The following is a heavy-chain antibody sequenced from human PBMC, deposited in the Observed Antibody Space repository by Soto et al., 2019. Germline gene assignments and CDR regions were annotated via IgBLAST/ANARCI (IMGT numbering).Heavy chain of an antibody. CDR1: GFTFADYT. V-gene: IGHV3-49*04. J-gene: IGHJ4*02. CDR2: IRSEANGGPT. CDR3: TRVGKFDY. Sequence: GGSLRLSCTGSGFTFADYTMSWVRQAPGKGLEWVGLIRSEANGGPTHYAASVHGGFIISRDDSRGIAFLQMNNLKSEDTAVYYCTRVGKFDYWGQGTLVTVSS. D-gene: IGHD1-26*01.